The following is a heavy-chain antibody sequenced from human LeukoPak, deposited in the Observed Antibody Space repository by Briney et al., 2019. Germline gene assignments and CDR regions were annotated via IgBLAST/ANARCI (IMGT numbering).Heavy chain of an antibody. V-gene: IGHV1-2*02. CDR2: ININSGGT. D-gene: IGHD3-10*01. CDR3: ARSPVGSSALGY. CDR1: GYTFTGYY. Sequence: ASVKVSCKASGYTFTGYYMHWVRQAPAPGLEWMGWININSGGTNYAQKFQGRVTMTRDTSISTAYMELSRLRSDDTAVYYCARSPVGSSALGYWGQGTLVTVSS. J-gene: IGHJ4*02.